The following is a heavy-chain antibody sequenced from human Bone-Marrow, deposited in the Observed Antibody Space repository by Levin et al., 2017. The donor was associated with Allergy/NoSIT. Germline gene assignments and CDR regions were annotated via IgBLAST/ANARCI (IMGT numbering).Heavy chain of an antibody. CDR3: ARLIAVKNTCDWLDP. V-gene: IGHV4-59*01. Sequence: SETLSLTCTVSGDSISNYYWTWIRQPPGKGLEWLGYYSGTTNYNPSLKSRVTISVDTSKNQFSLKVTSVTTADTAVYFCARLIAVKNTCDWLDPWGQGTLVTVSS. J-gene: IGHJ5*02. D-gene: IGHD3-16*02. CDR2: YYSGTT. CDR1: GDSISNYY.